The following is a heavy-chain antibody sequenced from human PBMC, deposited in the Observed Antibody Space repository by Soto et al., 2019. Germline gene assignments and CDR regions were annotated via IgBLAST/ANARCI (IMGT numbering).Heavy chain of an antibody. CDR3: ARTLYSSSFYYYYMDV. CDR2: IYYSGST. V-gene: IGHV4-59*01. Sequence: SETLSLTCTVSGGSISSYYWSWIRQPPGKGLEWIGYIYYSGSTNYNPSLKSRVTISVDTSKNQFSLKLSSVTAADTAVYYCARTLYSSSFYYYYMDVWGKGTTVTVSS. CDR1: GGSISSYY. D-gene: IGHD6-6*01. J-gene: IGHJ6*03.